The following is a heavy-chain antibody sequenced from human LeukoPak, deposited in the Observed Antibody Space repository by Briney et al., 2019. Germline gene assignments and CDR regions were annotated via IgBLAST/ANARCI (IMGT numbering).Heavy chain of an antibody. J-gene: IGHJ4*02. CDR2: ISSSGSTI. CDR3: ARDTQRYCTNGVCYGLDY. D-gene: IGHD2-8*01. CDR1: GFTFSDYY. V-gene: IGHV3-11*01. Sequence: PGGSLRLSCVASGFTFSDYYMSWIRQAPGKGLEWVSYISSSGSTIYYADSVKGRFTISRDNAKNSLYLQMNSLRAEDTAVYYCARDTQRYCTNGVCYGLDYWGQGTLVTVSS.